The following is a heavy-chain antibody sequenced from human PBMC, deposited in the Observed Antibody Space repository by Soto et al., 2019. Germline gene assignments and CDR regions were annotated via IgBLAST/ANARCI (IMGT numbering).Heavy chain of an antibody. CDR2: IYYSGST. V-gene: IGHV4-59*01. J-gene: IGHJ6*02. D-gene: IGHD3-10*01. Sequence: SETLSLTCSVSGGSISNYYWSWIRQPPGKGLEWIGYIYYSGSTNYNPSLKSRVTISVDTSKNQFSLKLSSVTAADTAVYYCARKSYYGSGSYSATDNYYYYYGMDVWGQGTTVTVSS. CDR3: ARKSYYGSGSYSATDNYYYYYGMDV. CDR1: GGSISNYY.